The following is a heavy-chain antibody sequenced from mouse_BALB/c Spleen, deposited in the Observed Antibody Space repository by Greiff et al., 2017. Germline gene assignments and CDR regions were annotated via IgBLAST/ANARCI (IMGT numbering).Heavy chain of an antibody. J-gene: IGHJ4*01. V-gene: IGHV5-17*02. Sequence: EVQGVESGGGLVQPGGSRKLSCAASGFTFSSFGMHWVRPAPEKGLEWVAYISSGSSTIYYADTVKGRFTISRDNPKNTLFLQMTSLRSEDTAMYYCAREDSLMDYWGQGTSVTVSS. CDR1: GFTFSSFG. CDR3: AREDSLMDY. CDR2: ISSGSSTI.